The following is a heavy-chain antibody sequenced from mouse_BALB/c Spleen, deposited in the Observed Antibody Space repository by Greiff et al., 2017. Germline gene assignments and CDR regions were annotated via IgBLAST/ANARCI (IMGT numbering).Heavy chain of an antibody. CDR2: ISDGGSYT. J-gene: IGHJ2*01. V-gene: IGHV5-4*02. CDR1: GFTFSDYY. D-gene: IGHD1-1*01. Sequence: EVNVVESGGGLVKPGGSLKLSCAASGFTFSDYYMYWVRQTPEKRLEWVATISDGGSYTYYPDSVKGRFTISRDNAKNNLYLQMSSLKSEDTAMYYCARGGDYGSSYVNYWGQGTTLTVSS. CDR3: ARGGDYGSSYVNY.